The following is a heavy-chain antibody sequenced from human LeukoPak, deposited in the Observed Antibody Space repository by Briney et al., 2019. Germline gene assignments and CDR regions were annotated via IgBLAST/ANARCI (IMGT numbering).Heavy chain of an antibody. V-gene: IGHV4-39*07. J-gene: IGHJ3*02. CDR2: VYYSGS. CDR3: ARVITGTQAFDI. D-gene: IGHD1-7*01. Sequence: SETLSLTCTVSGGSITSSSYYWGWIRQPPGKGLEWIGSVYYSGSYYNPSLKSRVTISVDTSKNQFSLKLSSVTAADTAVYYCARVITGTQAFDIWGQGTMVTVSS. CDR1: GGSITSSSYY.